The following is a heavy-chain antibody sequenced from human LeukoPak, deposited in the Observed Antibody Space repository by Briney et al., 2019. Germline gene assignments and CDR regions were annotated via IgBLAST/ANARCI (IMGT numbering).Heavy chain of an antibody. CDR3: ARVVVAATPGHYYYYMDV. D-gene: IGHD2-15*01. CDR1: GGSISSSSYY. Sequence: SETLSLTCTVSGGSISSSSYYWGWIRQPPGKGLEWIGSIYYSGSTYYNPSLKSRVTISVDTSKNQFSLKLSSVTAADTAVYYCARVVVAATPGHYYYYMDVWGKGTTVTISS. V-gene: IGHV4-39*01. J-gene: IGHJ6*03. CDR2: IYYSGST.